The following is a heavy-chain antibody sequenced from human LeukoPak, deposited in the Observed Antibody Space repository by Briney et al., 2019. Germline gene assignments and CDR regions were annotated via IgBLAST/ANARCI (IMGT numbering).Heavy chain of an antibody. CDR2: IRYDGSTK. J-gene: IGHJ4*02. CDR3: AKDRPPRGYSGYVFDY. CDR1: GFTFSSYG. Sequence: PGGSLRLSCAASGFTFSSYGIHWVRQAPGKGLEWVAFIRYDGSTKYYADSVKGRFTISRDNSKNTLYLQMNSLRAEDTAVYYCAKDRPPRGYSGYVFDYWGQGTLVTVSS. V-gene: IGHV3-30*02. D-gene: IGHD5-12*01.